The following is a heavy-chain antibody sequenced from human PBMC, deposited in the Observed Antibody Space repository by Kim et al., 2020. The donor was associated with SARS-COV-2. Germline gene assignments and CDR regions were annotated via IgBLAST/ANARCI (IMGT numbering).Heavy chain of an antibody. V-gene: IGHV4-34*01. J-gene: IGHJ6*02. D-gene: IGHD6-19*01. CDR3: ARRSRSGLAWYYYGMDV. Sequence: SETLSLTCAVYGGSFSGYYWSWIRQPPGKGLEWIGEINHSGSTNYNPSLKSRVTISVDTPKNQFSLKLSSVTAADTAVYYCARRSRSGLAWYYYGMDVWGQGTTVTVSS. CDR1: GGSFSGYY. CDR2: INHSGST.